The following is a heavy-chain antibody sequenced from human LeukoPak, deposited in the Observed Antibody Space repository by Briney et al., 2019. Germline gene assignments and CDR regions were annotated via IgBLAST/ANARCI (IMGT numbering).Heavy chain of an antibody. D-gene: IGHD5-12*01. J-gene: IGHJ4*02. Sequence: GGSLRLPCEASGFPLSSYWMHWVRQAPGEGLVWVSRIYVDGSYTSYADSVKGRFTISRDNAKNTLYLQVNSLRAEDTAVYFCARDANSGLPHDFWGQGTLVTVSS. CDR1: GFPLSSYW. CDR3: ARDANSGLPHDF. CDR2: IYVDGSYT. V-gene: IGHV3-74*01.